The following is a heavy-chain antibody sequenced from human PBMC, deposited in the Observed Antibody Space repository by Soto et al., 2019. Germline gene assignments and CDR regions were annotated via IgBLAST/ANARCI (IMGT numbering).Heavy chain of an antibody. CDR2: IYYSGST. CDR3: ARDAVGAQGFDY. D-gene: IGHD1-26*01. J-gene: IGHJ4*02. V-gene: IGHV4-31*03. Sequence: QVQLQESGPGLVKPSQTLSLTCTVSGGSISSGGYCWSWIRQHPGKGLEWIGYIYYSGSTYYNPSLKSRVTISVDTSKNQFSLKLSSVTAADTAVYYCARDAVGAQGFDYWGQGTLVTVSS. CDR1: GGSISSGGYC.